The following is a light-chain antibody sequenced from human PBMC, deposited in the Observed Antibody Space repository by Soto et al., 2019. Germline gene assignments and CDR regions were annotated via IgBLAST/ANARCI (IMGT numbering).Light chain of an antibody. V-gene: IGKV3-15*01. J-gene: IGKJ2*01. CDR2: GAT. Sequence: EVVMTQSPATLSVSPGERATLSCRASQGVSSNLAWYQQRPGQPPRLLMYGATTRATGVPARFSGSGSGTEFTLTISSPQSEDFAVYYCQQYDNWPPMYTFGQGTSLEIK. CDR1: QGVSSN. CDR3: QQYDNWPPMYT.